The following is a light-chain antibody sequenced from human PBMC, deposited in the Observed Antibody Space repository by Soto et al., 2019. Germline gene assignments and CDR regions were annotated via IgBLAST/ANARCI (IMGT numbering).Light chain of an antibody. Sequence: DIQMTQSPSTLSASVGDRVTITCRASQSIRSWLAWYQQKPGKAPQLLIYDASNLESGVPSRFSGSGSGTEFTLTIGSLQPDDFATYYCQQYDSFSKTFGRGTKVDIK. CDR2: DAS. V-gene: IGKV1-5*01. CDR3: QQYDSFSKT. CDR1: QSIRSW. J-gene: IGKJ1*01.